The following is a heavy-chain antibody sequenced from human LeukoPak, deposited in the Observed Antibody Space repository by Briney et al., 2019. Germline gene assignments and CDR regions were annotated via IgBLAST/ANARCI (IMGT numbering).Heavy chain of an antibody. Sequence: PGGSLRLSCAASGFTFYNSGMGWVRQAPGKGLEWVSAISGSDGTTYYADSVKGRFTISRDDSKNTLYLQMNSLRAEDTAVYYCAIEQWELESWGQGTLVTVSS. CDR2: ISGSDGTT. CDR3: AIEQWELES. D-gene: IGHD1-26*01. J-gene: IGHJ4*02. V-gene: IGHV3-23*01. CDR1: GFTFYNSG.